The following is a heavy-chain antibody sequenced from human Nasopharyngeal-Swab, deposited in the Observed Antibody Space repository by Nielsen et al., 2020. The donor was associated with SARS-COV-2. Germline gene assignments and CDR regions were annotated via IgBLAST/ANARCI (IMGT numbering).Heavy chain of an antibody. CDR2: IFSNDKK. CDR1: GFSLSNARMG. Sequence: SGPTLVKPTETLTLTCTVSGFSLSNARMGVSWIRQPPGKALEWLAHIFSNDKKSYSTSLKSRLTISKDASKSQVVLTMTNMDPVDTATYYCARIAADNDILTGYYSDYFDYWGQGTLVTVSS. CDR3: ARIAADNDILTGYYSDYFDY. D-gene: IGHD3-9*01. V-gene: IGHV2-26*01. J-gene: IGHJ4*02.